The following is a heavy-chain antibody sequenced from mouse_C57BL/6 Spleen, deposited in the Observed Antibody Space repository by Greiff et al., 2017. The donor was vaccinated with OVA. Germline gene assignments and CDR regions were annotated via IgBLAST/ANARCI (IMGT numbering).Heavy chain of an antibody. CDR3: ARYSSAIITAVVEMDY. Sequence: VQLLQSGAELVKPGPSVKLSCKASGFTFTSYCMHWVQQRPGQGLEWIGMIHPNSGSTNYNEKYKSKATLTVDKSTSTDYMQISSLTSDDSAVYYRARYSSAIITAVVEMDYWGQGTSVTVSS. J-gene: IGHJ4*01. CDR2: IHPNSGST. D-gene: IGHD1-1*01. CDR1: GFTFTSYC. V-gene: IGHV1-64*01.